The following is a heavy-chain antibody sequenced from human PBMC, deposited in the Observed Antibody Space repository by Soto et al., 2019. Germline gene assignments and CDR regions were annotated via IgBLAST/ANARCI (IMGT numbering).Heavy chain of an antibody. Sequence: QVHLVQSGAEVKKPEASVKVSCKGSGYAFTTYGITWVRQAPGQGLEWMGWISAHNGNTNYAQKLQGRVTVTRDTSTSTAYMELRSLRSDDTAVYYSARGRYGDYWGQGALVTVSS. J-gene: IGHJ4*02. CDR3: ARGRYGDY. CDR2: ISAHNGNT. V-gene: IGHV1-18*01. CDR1: GYAFTTYG. D-gene: IGHD1-1*01.